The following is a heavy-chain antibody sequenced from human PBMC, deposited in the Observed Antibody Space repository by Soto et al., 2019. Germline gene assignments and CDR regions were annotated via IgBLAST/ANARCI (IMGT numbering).Heavy chain of an antibody. D-gene: IGHD2-2*01. CDR3: ARLHIVVVPAAGGVWFDP. J-gene: IGHJ5*02. CDR1: GGSISSSSYY. Sequence: SETLSLTCTVSGGSISSSSYYWGWIRQPPGKGLEWIGSIYYSGSTYYNPSLKSRVTISVDTSKNQFSLKLSSVTAADTAVYYCARLHIVVVPAAGGVWFDPWGQGTLVTVSS. V-gene: IGHV4-39*01. CDR2: IYYSGST.